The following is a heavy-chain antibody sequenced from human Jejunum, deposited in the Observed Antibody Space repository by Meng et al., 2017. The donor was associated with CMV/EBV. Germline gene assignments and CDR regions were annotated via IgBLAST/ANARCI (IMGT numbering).Heavy chain of an antibody. Sequence: ASGYKFINYGVAWVRQAPGQGLEWMGWINTYNGNTNYVQSLQGRVSMTTDTSTTTVYMELRSLRSDDTALYYCARSYTSYSFCDFWGQGTMVTVSS. CDR1: GYKFINYG. V-gene: IGHV1-18*01. CDR3: ARSYTSYSFCDF. J-gene: IGHJ3*01. D-gene: IGHD2-21*01. CDR2: INTYNGNT.